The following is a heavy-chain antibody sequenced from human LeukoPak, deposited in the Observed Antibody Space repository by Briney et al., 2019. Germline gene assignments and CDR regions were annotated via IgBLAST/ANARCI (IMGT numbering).Heavy chain of an antibody. CDR3: ARPYLEWSLKFYMDV. V-gene: IGHV3-30*04. D-gene: IGHD3-3*02. CDR1: GFSFNNFA. CDR2: ISYDGSSK. J-gene: IGHJ6*03. Sequence: GGSLRLSCAASGFSFNNFAMHWVRQAPGKGLEWVAHISYDGSSKYNEDSVKGRLTISRDDSKNTLYLQMNSLRAEDTAVYYCARPYLEWSLKFYMDVWGKGTTVTVSS.